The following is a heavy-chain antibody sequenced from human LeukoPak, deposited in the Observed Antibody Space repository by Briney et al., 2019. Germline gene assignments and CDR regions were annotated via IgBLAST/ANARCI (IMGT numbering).Heavy chain of an antibody. J-gene: IGHJ4*02. V-gene: IGHV3-30*02. CDR3: AKDPNYGDYAGY. CDR1: GFTFSSYE. Sequence: GGSLRLSCVASGFTFSSYEMNWVRQAPGKGLEWVAFIRYDGSNKYYADSVKGRFTISRDNSKNTLYLQMNSLRAEDTAVYYCAKDPNYGDYAGYWGQGTLVTVSS. D-gene: IGHD4-17*01. CDR2: IRYDGSNK.